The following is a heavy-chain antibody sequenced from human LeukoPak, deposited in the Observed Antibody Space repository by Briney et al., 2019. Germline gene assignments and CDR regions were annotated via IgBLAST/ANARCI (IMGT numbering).Heavy chain of an antibody. Sequence: GRSLRLSCTGSGFTFENYAMYWVRQAPGKGLEWVAGINWNSGTIGYADSVKGRFTISRDNAKNSLYLQMNSLRAEDTALYYCAKDMETAMVWSMDVWGQGTTVTVSS. CDR3: AKDMETAMVWSMDV. D-gene: IGHD5-18*01. CDR1: GFTFENYA. V-gene: IGHV3-9*01. J-gene: IGHJ6*02. CDR2: INWNSGTI.